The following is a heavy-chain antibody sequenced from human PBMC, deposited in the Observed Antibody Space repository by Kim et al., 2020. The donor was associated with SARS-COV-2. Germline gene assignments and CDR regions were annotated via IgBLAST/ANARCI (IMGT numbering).Heavy chain of an antibody. Sequence: DSVKVRFTISRDNSKTTLYLQMNSLRAEDTAVYYCAKEDDFWSGSTVFDPWGQGTLVTVSS. CDR3: AKEDDFWSGSTVFDP. J-gene: IGHJ5*02. D-gene: IGHD3-3*01. V-gene: IGHV3-23*01.